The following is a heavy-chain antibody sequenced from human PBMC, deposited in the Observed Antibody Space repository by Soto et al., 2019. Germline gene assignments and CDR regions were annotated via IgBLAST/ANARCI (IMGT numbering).Heavy chain of an antibody. J-gene: IGHJ6*02. V-gene: IGHV4-59*01. Sequence: SETLSLTCTVSGGSISSYYWSWIRQPPGKGLEWIGYIYYSGSTNYNPSLKSRVTIPVDTSKNQFSLKLSSVTAADTAVYYCARDGRILDAFDVRGQGTTVTVSS. CDR3: ARDGRILDAFDV. CDR2: IYYSGST. D-gene: IGHD3-16*01. CDR1: GGSISSYY.